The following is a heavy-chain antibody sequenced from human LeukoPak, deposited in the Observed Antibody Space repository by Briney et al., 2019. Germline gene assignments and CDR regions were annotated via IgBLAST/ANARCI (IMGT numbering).Heavy chain of an antibody. CDR2: INPNSGGT. D-gene: IGHD6-19*01. J-gene: IGHJ4*02. Sequence: ASVKVSCKASGYTFTGYYMHWVRQAPGQGLEWMGWINPNSGGTNYAQKFQGRVTMTRDTSISTAYMELNSLRGDDTAVYYCARNSGWYGVSWGQGTLVTVSS. V-gene: IGHV1-2*02. CDR3: ARNSGWYGVS. CDR1: GYTFTGYY.